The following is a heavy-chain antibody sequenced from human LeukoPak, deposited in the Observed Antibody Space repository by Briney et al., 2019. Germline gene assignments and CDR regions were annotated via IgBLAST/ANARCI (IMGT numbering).Heavy chain of an antibody. CDR2: VSYSGNT. J-gene: IGHJ4*02. CDR3: ARAVCSSTSCYFGFDY. Sequence: PSETLSLTXTVSGGSIYSYYWNWIRQSPGKGLEWIGYVSYSGNTNYNPSLKGRVTISKDTSKNQFSLKLDSVTAADTAVYYCARAVCSSTSCYFGFDYWGQGALVTVSS. CDR1: GGSIYSYY. D-gene: IGHD2-2*01. V-gene: IGHV4-59*01.